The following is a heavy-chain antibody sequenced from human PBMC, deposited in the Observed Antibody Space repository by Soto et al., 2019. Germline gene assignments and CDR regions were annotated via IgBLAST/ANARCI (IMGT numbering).Heavy chain of an antibody. CDR2: IIPIFGTA. Sequence: SVKVSCKASGGTFSSYAISWVRQAPGQGLEWMGGIIPIFGTANYAQKFQGRVTITADESTSTAYMELSSLRSEDTAVYYCARLSEAYSSSPGWFDPWGQGTLVTVSS. D-gene: IGHD6-6*01. CDR1: GGTFSSYA. V-gene: IGHV1-69*13. CDR3: ARLSEAYSSSPGWFDP. J-gene: IGHJ5*02.